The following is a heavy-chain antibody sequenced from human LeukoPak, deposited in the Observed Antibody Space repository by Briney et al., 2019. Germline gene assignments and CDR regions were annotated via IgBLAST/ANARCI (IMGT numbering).Heavy chain of an antibody. CDR3: AKDRTRRGADYCFDY. CDR2: ISTDGNDK. J-gene: IGHJ4*02. CDR1: GFTFSSYG. Sequence: GRSLRLSCAASGFTFSSYGIHWVRQAPGKGLEWVAVISTDGNDKYYADSVKGRFTISRDNSKSTLYLQMNSLRAEDTAVYYCAKDRTRRGADYCFDYWGQVTLVTVSS. D-gene: IGHD3-10*01. V-gene: IGHV3-30*18.